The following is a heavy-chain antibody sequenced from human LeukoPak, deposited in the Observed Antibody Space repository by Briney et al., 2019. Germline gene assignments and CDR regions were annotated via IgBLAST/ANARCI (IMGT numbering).Heavy chain of an antibody. V-gene: IGHV3-21*01. J-gene: IGHJ5*02. CDR1: GFTFSSYS. D-gene: IGHD6-19*01. CDR2: ISSSSSYI. Sequence: GGSLRLSCAASGFTFSSYSMNWVRQAPGKWLEWVSSISSSSSYIYYADSVKGRFTISRDNAKNSLYLQMNSLRAEDTAVYYCARDRASGIAVAGTFWFDPWGQGTLVTVSS. CDR3: ARDRASGIAVAGTFWFDP.